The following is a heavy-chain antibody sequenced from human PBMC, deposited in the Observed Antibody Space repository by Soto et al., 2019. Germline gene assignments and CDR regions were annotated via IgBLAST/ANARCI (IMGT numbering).Heavy chain of an antibody. CDR3: ARERVGHSAMDV. J-gene: IGHJ6*02. D-gene: IGHD1-26*01. CDR1: GGSITNYY. Sequence: QVQLQESGPGLVKPSETLSLMCTVSGGSITNYYRSWIRQSPAMGLEWIGYVSDSGSTKYNPSLKRRVTISVDTSKNQFSLKLTSLTAADTAVYYCARERVGHSAMDVWGQGTTVTVSS. CDR2: VSDSGST. V-gene: IGHV4-59*12.